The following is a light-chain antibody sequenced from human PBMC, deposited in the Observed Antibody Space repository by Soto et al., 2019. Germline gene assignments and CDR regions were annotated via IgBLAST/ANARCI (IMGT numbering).Light chain of an antibody. CDR2: EVS. V-gene: IGLV2-14*01. Sequence: QSVLTQPASVSGSSGQSITISCTGTSSDVGGYNYVSWYQQHPGKVPKVMIFEVSNRPSGISHRFSGSKAGNTASLTISGLQAEDEADYYCSSYTTSGTLLFGGGTKLTVL. J-gene: IGLJ2*01. CDR1: SSDVGGYNY. CDR3: SSYTTSGTLL.